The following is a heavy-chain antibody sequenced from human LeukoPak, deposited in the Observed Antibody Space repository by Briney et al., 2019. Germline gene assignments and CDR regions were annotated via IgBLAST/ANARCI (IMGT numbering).Heavy chain of an antibody. J-gene: IGHJ4*02. Sequence: PGGSLRLSCAASGFTVSSNYMSWVRQAPGKGLEWVSIIYRDGTTYYADSVKGRFTISRDNSKDTLYLEMNSLRAEDTAVYYCARERDSSGYYLLDYWGQGTLVTVSS. CDR2: IYRDGTT. CDR3: ARERDSSGYYLLDY. D-gene: IGHD3-22*01. V-gene: IGHV3-53*01. CDR1: GFTVSSNY.